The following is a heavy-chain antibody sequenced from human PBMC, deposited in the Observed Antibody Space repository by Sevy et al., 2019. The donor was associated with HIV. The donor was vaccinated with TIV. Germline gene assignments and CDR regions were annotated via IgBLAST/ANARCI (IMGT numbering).Heavy chain of an antibody. D-gene: IGHD3-22*01. V-gene: IGHV3-30*04. CDR2: MSYNGNKK. J-gene: IGHJ3*02. CDR1: GFSFSRSA. Sequence: GGSLRLSCAASGFSFSRSAMHWVRQAPGKGLEWVAVMSYNGNKKYNGDSVKGRFTISRDDSKNTLYLQMSSLRAEDTAVYYCAKDRYEGSGYYPEGAFDIWGQGTKVTVSS. CDR3: AKDRYEGSGYYPEGAFDI.